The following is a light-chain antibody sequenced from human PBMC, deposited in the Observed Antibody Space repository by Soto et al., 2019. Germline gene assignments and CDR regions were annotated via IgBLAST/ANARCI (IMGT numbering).Light chain of an antibody. CDR1: QSVGSY. CDR2: DAS. Sequence: EIVLTQSPATLSLSPGDRATLSCRASQSVGSYLAWYQQKPGQAPRPLIYDASNRATGIPARFSGSGSGTDFTLTITSLEPEDFAVYYCQQRSNWPSTFGGGTKVEIK. J-gene: IGKJ4*01. V-gene: IGKV3-11*01. CDR3: QQRSNWPST.